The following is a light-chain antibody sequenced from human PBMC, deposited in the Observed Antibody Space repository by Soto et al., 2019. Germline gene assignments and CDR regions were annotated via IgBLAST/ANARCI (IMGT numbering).Light chain of an antibody. J-gene: IGKJ1*01. CDR3: QQSYNTTWT. CDR2: AAS. Sequence: DIPMTQSPSSLSASVGDRVTITCRASQGFSTYLNWYQQKPGKAPKLLIYAASSLQSGVPSRFSGSGSETDFTLTISSLQPEDFATYSCQQSYNTTWTFGQGTKVEIK. CDR1: QGFSTY. V-gene: IGKV1-39*01.